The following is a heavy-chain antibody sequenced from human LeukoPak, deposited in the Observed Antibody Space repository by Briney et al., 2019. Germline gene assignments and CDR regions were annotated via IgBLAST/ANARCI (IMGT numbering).Heavy chain of an antibody. J-gene: IGHJ6*03. CDR1: GGSFSGYD. CDR3: ARGLGWKVATMGLFFMDV. D-gene: IGHD5-24*01. CDR2: INDGGDT. V-gene: IGHV4-34*01. Sequence: SETLSLTCGVYGGSFSGYDWSWVRQPPGKGLEWIGEINDGGDTNYNPSLKSRVTTSVDTSKNQFSLKLRSVTAADTAVYYCARGLGWKVATMGLFFMDVWGEGTTVTVSS.